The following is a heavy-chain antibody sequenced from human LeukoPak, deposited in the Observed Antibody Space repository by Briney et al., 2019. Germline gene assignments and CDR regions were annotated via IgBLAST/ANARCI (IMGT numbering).Heavy chain of an antibody. V-gene: IGHV5-51*01. Sequence: GESLKISCKGSGYSFTSYWIGWVRQMPGKGLEWMGIIYPGDSDTRYSPSFQGQVTISADKSISTAYLQWSSLKASDTAMYYCARQIGSLSGHPDETDYWGQGTLVTVSS. CDR1: GYSFTSYW. J-gene: IGHJ4*02. CDR2: IYPGDSDT. CDR3: ARQIGSLSGHPDETDY. D-gene: IGHD3-3*01.